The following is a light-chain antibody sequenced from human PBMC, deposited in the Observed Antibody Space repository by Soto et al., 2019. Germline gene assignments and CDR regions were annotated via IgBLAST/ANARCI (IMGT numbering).Light chain of an antibody. V-gene: IGLV1-47*02. CDR2: TNN. Sequence: QSVLTQPPSASGTPGQRVSISCSGRSSNIGSNYVYWYQQLPGTAPKLRMYTNNQRPSGVPDRFSGSKSGTSASLAISGLRSEDEADYYCATWDDSLSAWVFGGGTKLTVL. J-gene: IGLJ3*02. CDR1: SSNIGSNY. CDR3: ATWDDSLSAWV.